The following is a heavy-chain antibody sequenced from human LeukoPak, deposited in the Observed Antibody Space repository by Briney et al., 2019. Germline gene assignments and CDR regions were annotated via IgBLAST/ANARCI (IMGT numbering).Heavy chain of an antibody. CDR2: IYHSGST. CDR1: GYSISSGYY. Sequence: SETLSLTCAVSGYSISSGYYWGWIRQPPGKGLEWIGSIYHSGSTYYNPSLKSRVTISVDTSKNQFSLKLSSVTAADTAVYYCARGLTGTAARSFDYWGQGTLVTVSS. J-gene: IGHJ4*02. CDR3: ARGLTGTAARSFDY. V-gene: IGHV4-38-2*01. D-gene: IGHD6-6*01.